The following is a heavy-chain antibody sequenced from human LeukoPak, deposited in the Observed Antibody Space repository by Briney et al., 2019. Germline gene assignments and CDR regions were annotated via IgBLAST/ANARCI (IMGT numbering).Heavy chain of an antibody. CDR3: AKEGYCSGGSCYGEYDY. Sequence: GGSLRLSCAASGFTFSSYAMHWVRQAPGKGLEWVAVISYDGSNKYYADSVKGRFTISRDNSKNTLYLQMNSLRAEDTAVYYCAKEGYCSGGSCYGEYDYWGQGTLVTVSS. D-gene: IGHD2-15*01. V-gene: IGHV3-30-3*01. CDR2: ISYDGSNK. J-gene: IGHJ4*02. CDR1: GFTFSSYA.